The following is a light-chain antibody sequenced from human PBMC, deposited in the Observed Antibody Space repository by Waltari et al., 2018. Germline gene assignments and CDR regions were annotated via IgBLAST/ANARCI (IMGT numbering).Light chain of an antibody. Sequence: QSALTQPASVSGSPGQSITISCTGTSSAVGAYNYVSWYRQHPGTAPKLLIFDVSHRPSGVSNRFSGSKSGNTASLTSSGLQAEDEADYYCSSYTTSSTVVFGGGTKLTVL. V-gene: IGLV2-14*03. CDR1: SSAVGAYNY. J-gene: IGLJ2*01. CDR2: DVS. CDR3: SSYTTSSTVV.